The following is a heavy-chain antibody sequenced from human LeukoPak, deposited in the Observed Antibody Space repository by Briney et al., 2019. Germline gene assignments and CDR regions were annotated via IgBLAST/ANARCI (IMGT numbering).Heavy chain of an antibody. Sequence: GSLRLSCAASGFTFSDYYMSWIRQAPGKGLEWVSYISSSGSTIYYADSVKGRFTISRDNAKNSLYLQMNSLRAEDTAVYYCASFRYYYDSSGYYNWGQGTLVTVSS. CDR3: ASFRYYYDSSGYYN. CDR1: GFTFSDYY. V-gene: IGHV3-11*04. CDR2: ISSSGSTI. J-gene: IGHJ4*02. D-gene: IGHD3-22*01.